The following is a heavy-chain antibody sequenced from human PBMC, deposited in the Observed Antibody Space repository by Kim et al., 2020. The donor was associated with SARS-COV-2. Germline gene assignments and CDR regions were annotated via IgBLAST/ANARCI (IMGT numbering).Heavy chain of an antibody. CDR1: GGTFSSYA. Sequence: SVKVSCKASGGTFSSYAISWVRQAPGQGLEWMGGIIPIFGTANYAQKFQGRVTITADKSTSTAYMELSSLRSEDTAVYYCARVWLEIVVVSGAFDIWRQGTMVTVSS. CDR3: ARVWLEIVVVSGAFDI. D-gene: IGHD3-22*01. J-gene: IGHJ3*02. V-gene: IGHV1-69*06. CDR2: IIPIFGTA.